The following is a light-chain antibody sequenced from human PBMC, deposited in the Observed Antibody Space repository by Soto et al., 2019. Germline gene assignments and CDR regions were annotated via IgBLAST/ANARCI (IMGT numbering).Light chain of an antibody. V-gene: IGLV2-14*01. Sequence: STHPQPASVAGSPGHSITISCAGTSSDVGAYNYVSWFQQHPGKAPPLIISEVSNRPSGVSNRFSGSKSGNSASLTISGLQAEDEADYFCFSFTTDWPHVFGT. J-gene: IGLJ1*01. CDR2: EVS. CDR3: FSFTTDWPHV. CDR1: SSDVGAYNY.